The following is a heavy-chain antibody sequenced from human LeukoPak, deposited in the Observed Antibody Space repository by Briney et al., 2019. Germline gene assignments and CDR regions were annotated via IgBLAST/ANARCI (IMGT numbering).Heavy chain of an antibody. J-gene: IGHJ3*02. CDR2: MYYSGNT. D-gene: IGHD1-26*01. Sequence: SETLSLTCKVSGGSISSYYWSWIRQPPGKGLEWIGYMYYSGNTNYNPPLKSRVTTSVDSSKNQFSLKLSSVTAADTAVYYCARHTLVGARNAFDIWGQGTMVTVSS. V-gene: IGHV4-59*08. CDR3: ARHTLVGARNAFDI. CDR1: GGSISSYY.